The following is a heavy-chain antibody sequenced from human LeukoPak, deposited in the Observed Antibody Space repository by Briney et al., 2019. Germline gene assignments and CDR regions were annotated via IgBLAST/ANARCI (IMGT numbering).Heavy chain of an antibody. V-gene: IGHV4-4*07. J-gene: IGHJ6*02. D-gene: IGHD3-9*01. CDR1: GGSISSYY. CDR2: IYTSGST. Sequence: SETLSLTCTVSGGSISSYYWSWIRQPAGKGLEWIGRIYTSGSTNHNPSLKSRVTMSVDTPKNQFSLKLSSVTAADTAVYYCARDQQLRYFDWLSTDYYYYGMDVWGQGTTVTVSS. CDR3: ARDQQLRYFDWLSTDYYYYGMDV.